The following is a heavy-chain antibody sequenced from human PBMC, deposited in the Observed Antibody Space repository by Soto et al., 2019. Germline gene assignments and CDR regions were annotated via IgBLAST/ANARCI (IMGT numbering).Heavy chain of an antibody. Sequence: ESLKISCKASGYSFTTYWIAWVRQMPGKGLEWMGIINPGDSDIRYSPSFQGQVTISADNSISTAYLQWSSLKASDTAMYYCARHEQFYYYYYGMDVWGQGTAVTVS. CDR1: GYSFTTYW. CDR3: ARHEQFYYYYYGMDV. D-gene: IGHD4-4*01. CDR2: INPGDSDI. V-gene: IGHV5-51*01. J-gene: IGHJ6*02.